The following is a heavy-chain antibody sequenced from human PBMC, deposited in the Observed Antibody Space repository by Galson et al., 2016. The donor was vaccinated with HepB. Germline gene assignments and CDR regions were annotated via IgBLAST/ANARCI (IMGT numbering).Heavy chain of an antibody. CDR3: ASLSVGPSIHY. CDR1: GFTFSTYW. V-gene: IGHV3-7*03. D-gene: IGHD4-23*01. J-gene: IGHJ4*02. CDR2: IKPDGSEK. Sequence: SLRLSCAASGFTFSTYWMNWVRQAPGKGLEWVANIKPDGSEKYYVDSVKGRFTISRDNGKKSLYLQMNSLRAEDTAVYYCASLSVGPSIHYWGQGTLVTVSS.